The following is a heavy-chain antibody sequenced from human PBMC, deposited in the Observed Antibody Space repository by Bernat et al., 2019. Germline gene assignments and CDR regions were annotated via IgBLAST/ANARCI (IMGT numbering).Heavy chain of an antibody. D-gene: IGHD6-13*01. Sequence: QVQLVQSGAEVKKPGSSVKVSCKASGGTFSSYAISWVRQAPGQGLEWMGGIIPIFGTANYAQKFQGRVTHTADKSTSTAYMELSSLRSEDTAVYYWGGGRLGSSSWRSYYYGMDVCGRGTPVTVSS. CDR1: GGTFSSYA. CDR2: IIPIFGTA. V-gene: IGHV1-69*06. CDR3: GGGRLGSSSWRSYYYGMDV. J-gene: IGHJ6*02.